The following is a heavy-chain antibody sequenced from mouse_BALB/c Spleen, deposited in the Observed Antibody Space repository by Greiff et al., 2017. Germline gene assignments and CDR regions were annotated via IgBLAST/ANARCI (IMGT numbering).Heavy chain of an antibody. CDR2: INSNGGST. CDR3: ARDDGYSYFDY. CDR1: GFTFSSYG. J-gene: IGHJ2*01. V-gene: IGHV5-6-3*01. Sequence: EVMLVESGGGLVQPGGSLKLSCAASGFTFSSYGMSWVRQTPDKRLELVATINSNGGSTYYPDSVKGRFTISRDNAKNTLYLQMSSLKSEDTAMYYCARDDGYSYFDYWGQGTTLTVSS. D-gene: IGHD2-3*01.